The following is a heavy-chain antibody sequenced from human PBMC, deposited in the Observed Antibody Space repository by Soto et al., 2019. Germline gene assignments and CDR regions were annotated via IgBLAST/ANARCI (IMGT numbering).Heavy chain of an antibody. CDR3: ARGSQGYYDSSGSSFDI. CDR2: INHSGST. V-gene: IGHV4-38-2*01. D-gene: IGHD3-22*01. J-gene: IGHJ3*02. CDR1: GDSTSSGYY. Sequence: SETLSLTCAVSGDSTSSGYYWAWIRQPPGKGLEWIGEINHSGSTNYNPSLKSRVTISVDTSKNQFSLKLSSVTAADTAVYSCARGSQGYYDSSGSSFDIWGQGTMVT.